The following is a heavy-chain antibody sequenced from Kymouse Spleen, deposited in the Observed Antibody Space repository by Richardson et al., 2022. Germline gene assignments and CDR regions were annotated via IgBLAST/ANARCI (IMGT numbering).Heavy chain of an antibody. V-gene: IGHV4-39*01. D-gene: IGHD1-7*01. CDR2: IYYSGST. Sequence: QLQLQESGPGLVKPSETLSLTCTVSGGSISSSSYYWGWIRQPPGKGLEWIGSIYYSGSTYYNPSLKSRVTISVDTSKNQFSLKLSSVTAADTAVYYCARHPNLTGTTDYWGQGTLVTVSS. J-gene: IGHJ4*02. CDR1: GGSISSSSYY. CDR3: ARHPNLTGTTDY.